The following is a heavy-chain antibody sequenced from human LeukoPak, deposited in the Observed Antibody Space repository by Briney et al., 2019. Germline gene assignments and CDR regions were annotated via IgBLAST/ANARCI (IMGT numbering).Heavy chain of an antibody. CDR2: IRSKAYGGTT. CDR1: GFTFGDYA. V-gene: IGHV3-49*04. CDR3: ARSEWELPPDY. J-gene: IGHJ4*02. D-gene: IGHD1-26*01. Sequence: GGSLRLSCTASGFTFGDYAMSWVRQAPGKGLEWVGFIRSKAYGGTTEYAASVKGRFTISRDDSKSIAYLQMNSLRAEDTAVYYCARSEWELPPDYWGQGTLVTVSS.